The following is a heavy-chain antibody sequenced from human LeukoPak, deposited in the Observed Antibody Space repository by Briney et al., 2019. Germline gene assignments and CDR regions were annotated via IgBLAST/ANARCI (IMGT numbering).Heavy chain of an antibody. CDR2: ISSSSSYI. D-gene: IGHD3-22*01. CDR1: GFTFSSYS. Sequence: AGGSLRLSCAASGFTFSSYSMNWVRQAPGKGLEWVSSISSSSSYIYYADSVKGRFTISRDNAKNSLYLQINSLRAEDTAVYYCARVGYYDPSKLDYWGQGTLVTVSS. CDR3: ARVGYYDPSKLDY. J-gene: IGHJ4*02. V-gene: IGHV3-21*01.